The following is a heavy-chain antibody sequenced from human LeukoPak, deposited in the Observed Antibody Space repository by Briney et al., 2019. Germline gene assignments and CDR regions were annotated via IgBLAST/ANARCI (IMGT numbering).Heavy chain of an antibody. D-gene: IGHD4-17*01. CDR2: INPNSGGT. Sequence: ASVKVSCKASGYTFTGYYMHWVRQAPGQGLEWMGWINPNSGGTNYAQKFQGWVTMTRDTSISTAYMELSRLRSDDTAVYYCARMSYGDSPDAFDIWGQGTMVTVSS. CDR1: GYTFTGYY. CDR3: ARMSYGDSPDAFDI. V-gene: IGHV1-2*04. J-gene: IGHJ3*02.